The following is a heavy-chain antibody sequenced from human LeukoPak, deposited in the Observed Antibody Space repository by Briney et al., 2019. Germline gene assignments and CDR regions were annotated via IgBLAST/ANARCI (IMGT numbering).Heavy chain of an antibody. CDR1: GFTFSDYA. Sequence: GGSLRLSCSASGFTFSDYAMNWVREAPGKGLEGVGLFRWKGYGATTEYAASVKGRFTISRDDSKSIAYLQMNSLKTEDTAVYYCAKDMVKLSGSYSVGFDYWGQGTLVTVSS. V-gene: IGHV3-49*04. J-gene: IGHJ4*02. CDR2: FRWKGYGATT. D-gene: IGHD1-26*01. CDR3: AKDMVKLSGSYSVGFDY.